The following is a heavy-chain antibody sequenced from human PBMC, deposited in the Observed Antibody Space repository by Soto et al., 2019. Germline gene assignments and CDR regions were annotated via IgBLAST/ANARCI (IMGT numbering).Heavy chain of an antibody. Sequence: QVRLVESGGGVVQPGRSLRLSCTASGFSFSSYAMYWFRQPPGKGLEWVAVISKDGMNKNYADSVKGRVTVSRDNANYSLELQLKTLRGEDTAMYYCARVMYSSDYFVKWFEPWGQGTLVTVSS. D-gene: IGHD6-19*01. CDR3: ARVMYSSDYFVKWFEP. J-gene: IGHJ5*02. CDR2: ISKDGMNK. CDR1: GFSFSSYA. V-gene: IGHV3-30*04.